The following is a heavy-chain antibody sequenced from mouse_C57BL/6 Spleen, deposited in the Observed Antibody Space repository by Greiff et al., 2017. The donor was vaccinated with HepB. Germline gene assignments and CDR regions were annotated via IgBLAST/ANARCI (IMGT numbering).Heavy chain of an antibody. CDR1: GFSLSTSGMG. D-gene: IGHD2-5*01. J-gene: IGHJ1*03. CDR3: ARRAHYYSNSWYFDV. V-gene: IGHV8-12*01. CDR2: IYWDDDK. Sequence: QVTLKVCGPGILQSSQTLSLTCSFSGFSLSTSGMGVSWIRQPSGKGLEWLAHIYWDDDKRYNPSLKSRLTISKDTSRNQVFLKITSVDTADTATYYCARRAHYYSNSWYFDVWGTGTTVTVSS.